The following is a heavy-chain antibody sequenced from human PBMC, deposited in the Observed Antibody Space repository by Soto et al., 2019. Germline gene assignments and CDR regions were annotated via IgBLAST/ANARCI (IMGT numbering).Heavy chain of an antibody. J-gene: IGHJ6*02. CDR2: IVVGSGNT. Sequence: GASVKVSCKASGFTFTSSAVQWVRQARGQRLEWIGWIVVGSGNTNYAQKFQERVTITRDMSTSTAYMELSSLRSEDTAVYYCAAEAGYASSTRCPNYHYGMDVWGQGTTVTVSS. D-gene: IGHD2-2*03. CDR1: GFTFTSSA. CDR3: AAEAGYASSTRCPNYHYGMDV. V-gene: IGHV1-58*01.